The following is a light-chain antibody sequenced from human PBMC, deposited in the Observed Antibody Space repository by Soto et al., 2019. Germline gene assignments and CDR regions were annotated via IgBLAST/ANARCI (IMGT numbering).Light chain of an antibody. CDR1: SSDFGGYNY. CDR2: EVS. J-gene: IGLJ2*01. Sequence: QSALTQPASVSGSPGQSITISCTGTSSDFGGYNYVSWYQQHPGKAPKLMIYEVSNRPSGVSNRFSGSKSGNTASLTISGPQAEDEADYYCTSYSSSGTRLFGGGTKLTVL. CDR3: TSYSSSGTRL. V-gene: IGLV2-14*01.